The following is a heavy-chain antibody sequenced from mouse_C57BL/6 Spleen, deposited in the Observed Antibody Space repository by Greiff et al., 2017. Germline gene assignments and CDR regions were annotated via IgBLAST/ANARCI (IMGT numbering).Heavy chain of an antibody. J-gene: IGHJ4*01. CDR3: ARSGYDYYAMDY. CDR1: GYAFSSSW. CDR2: IYPGDGDT. D-gene: IGHD2-10*02. V-gene: IGHV1-82*01. Sequence: VKLVESGPELVKPGASVKISCKASGYAFSSSWLNWVKQRPGKGLEWIGRIYPGDGDTNYNGKFKGKATLTADKSSSTAYMQLSSLTSEDSAVYFCARSGYDYYAMDYWGQGTSVTVSS.